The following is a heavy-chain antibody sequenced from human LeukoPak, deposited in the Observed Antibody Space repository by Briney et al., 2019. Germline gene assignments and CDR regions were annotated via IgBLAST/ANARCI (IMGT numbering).Heavy chain of an antibody. D-gene: IGHD3-10*01. V-gene: IGHV1-46*01. Sequence: ASVKVSCKASGYTFTSYYMHWVRQAPGQGLEWMGIINPSGGSTSCARKFQGRVTMTRDTSTSTVYMELSSLRSEDTAVYYCARAGVDPGFDYWGQGTLVTVSS. CDR1: GYTFTSYY. J-gene: IGHJ4*02. CDR3: ARAGVDPGFDY. CDR2: INPSGGST.